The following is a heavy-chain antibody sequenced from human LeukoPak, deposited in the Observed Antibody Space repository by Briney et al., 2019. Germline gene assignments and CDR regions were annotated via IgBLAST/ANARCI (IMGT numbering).Heavy chain of an antibody. CDR3: ARGQAGLLWFGELFYFDY. J-gene: IGHJ4*02. D-gene: IGHD3-10*01. Sequence: GGSLRLSCAASGFTFSSYGMHWVRQAPGKGLEWVAFIRYDGSNKYYADSVKGRFTISRDNSKNTLYLQMNSLRAEDTAVYYCARGQAGLLWFGELFYFDYWGQGTLVTVSS. V-gene: IGHV3-30*02. CDR2: IRYDGSNK. CDR1: GFTFSSYG.